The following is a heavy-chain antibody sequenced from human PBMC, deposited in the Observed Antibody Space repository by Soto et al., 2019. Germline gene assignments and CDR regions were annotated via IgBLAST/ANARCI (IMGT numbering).Heavy chain of an antibody. CDR1: GYTFTSYG. Sequence: QAQLVQSGGEVKKPGASVKVSCKASGYTFTSYGISWVRQAPGQGLEGMGWISAYNGGTNYAQKHQDRLTLTTDTSTTTAYMELRSLRSADTAVYYCARWGPYYYGSGSYWFDLWGRGTLVTVSS. D-gene: IGHD3-10*01. V-gene: IGHV1-18*01. J-gene: IGHJ2*01. CDR2: ISAYNGGT. CDR3: ARWGPYYYGSGSYWFDL.